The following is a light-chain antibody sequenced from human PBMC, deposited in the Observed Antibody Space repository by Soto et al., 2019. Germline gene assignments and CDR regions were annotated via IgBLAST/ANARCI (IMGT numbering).Light chain of an antibody. V-gene: IGKV1-9*01. CDR2: AAS. Sequence: IQLTQSPSSLSASVGDRVTITCRASRDVSSYLAWYQQKPGKAPKLLIYAASTSQSGVPSRFSGSGSGTHFTLTITSLQAEDIGTFYCQQVYNYPYTFGQGTKLEIK. CDR1: RDVSSY. CDR3: QQVYNYPYT. J-gene: IGKJ2*01.